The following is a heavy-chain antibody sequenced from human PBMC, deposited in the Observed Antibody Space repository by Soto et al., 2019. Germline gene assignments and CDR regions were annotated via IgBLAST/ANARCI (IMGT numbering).Heavy chain of an antibody. CDR1: GFTFSNYG. CDR2: VIGGGTSP. J-gene: IGHJ5*02. Sequence: EVQLLESGGNLVQPGGSLRLSCAASGFTFSNYGLNWVRQAPGKGLGWVSAVIGGGTSPHYADSVQGRFTITRDNSKNRLYQKMNSRRADDTALYYCAKSGIVATVRTFSWFDAWGKGTLVTVSS. V-gene: IGHV3-23*01. D-gene: IGHD5-12*01. CDR3: AKSGIVATVRTFSWFDA.